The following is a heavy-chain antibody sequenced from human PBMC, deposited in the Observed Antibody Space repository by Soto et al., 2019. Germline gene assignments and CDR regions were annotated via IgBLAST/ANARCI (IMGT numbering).Heavy chain of an antibody. D-gene: IGHD3-10*01. J-gene: IGHJ4*02. V-gene: IGHV3-7*03. Sequence: EVQLVESGGDLVQPGGSLRLSCVASGFTFTNYWMTWVRQVPGKGLEWVANIKQDGSDKLYVDSVKGRFSISRDNAKNSAYLQMNSLRVEDTAVYYCITSTRDTPLDYWGQGTLVTVSS. CDR3: ITSTRDTPLDY. CDR2: IKQDGSDK. CDR1: GFTFTNYW.